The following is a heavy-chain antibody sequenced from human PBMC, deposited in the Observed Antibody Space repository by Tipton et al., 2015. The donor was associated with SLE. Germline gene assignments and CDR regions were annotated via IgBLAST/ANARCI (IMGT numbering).Heavy chain of an antibody. CDR2: INHSRST. Sequence: TLSLTCAVYGGSFSGYYWSWIRQPPGKGLEWIGEINHSRSTNYNPSLKSRVTISVDTSKNQFSLKLSSVTAADTAVYYCARRRISTSLYYMDVLGKGTTVTVSS. J-gene: IGHJ6*03. CDR3: ARRRISTSLYYMDV. V-gene: IGHV4-34*01. D-gene: IGHD2-2*01. CDR1: GGSFSGYY.